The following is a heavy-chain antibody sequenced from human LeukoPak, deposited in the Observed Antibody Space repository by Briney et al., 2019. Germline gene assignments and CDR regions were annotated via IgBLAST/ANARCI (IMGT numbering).Heavy chain of an antibody. CDR1: GGSMSSYY. V-gene: IGHV4-59*08. J-gene: IGHJ3*02. CDR3: ARRVYDSSGYYTTDAFDI. D-gene: IGHD3-22*01. CDR2: IYYSGST. Sequence: SETLSLTCTVSGGSMSSYYWSWIRQPPGKGLEWIGYIYYSGSTNYNPSLKSRVTLSVDTSKNQLSLNLSSVTAADTAVYYCARRVYDSSGYYTTDAFDIWGQGTMVTVSS.